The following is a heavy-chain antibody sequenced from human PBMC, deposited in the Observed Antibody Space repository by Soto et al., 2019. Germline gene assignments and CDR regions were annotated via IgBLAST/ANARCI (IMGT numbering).Heavy chain of an antibody. CDR2: IYYSGST. V-gene: IGHV4-59*08. CDR3: ARHEALSDYYDILTGYLDY. Sequence: PSETLSLTCTVSGGSISSYYWSWIRQPPGKGLEWIGYIYYSGSTNYNPSLKSRVTISVDTSKNQFSLKLSSVTAADTAVYYCARHEALSDYYDILTGYLDYWGQGTLVTVSS. J-gene: IGHJ4*02. CDR1: GGSISSYY. D-gene: IGHD3-9*01.